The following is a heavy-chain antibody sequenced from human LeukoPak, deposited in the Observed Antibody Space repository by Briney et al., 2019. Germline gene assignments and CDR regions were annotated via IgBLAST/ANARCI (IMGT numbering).Heavy chain of an antibody. J-gene: IGHJ4*02. CDR2: IYHSGRT. CDR3: ARVAIAVAGTLDY. CDR1: GGSISSSNW. D-gene: IGHD6-19*01. V-gene: IGHV4-4*02. Sequence: SGTLSLTCAVPGGSISSSNWWSWVRQPPGKGLEWIGEIYHSGRTNYNPSLKSRVTISVDKSKNQFSLKLSSVTAADTAVYYCARVAIAVAGTLDYWGQGTLVTVSS.